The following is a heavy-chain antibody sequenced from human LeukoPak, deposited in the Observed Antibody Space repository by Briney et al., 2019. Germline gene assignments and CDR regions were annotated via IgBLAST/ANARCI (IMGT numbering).Heavy chain of an antibody. CDR3: AKGSLYDSSGYYYPDY. CDR2: ISGSGGGT. J-gene: IGHJ4*02. V-gene: IGHV3-23*01. D-gene: IGHD3-22*01. Sequence: GGSLRLSRAASGFTFSTYAMSWVRQAPGKGLEWVSGISGSGGGTYYADSVKGRFTISRDNFKNTLYLQMNSLRAEDTAVYYCAKGSLYDSSGYYYPDYWGQETLVTVSS. CDR1: GFTFSTYA.